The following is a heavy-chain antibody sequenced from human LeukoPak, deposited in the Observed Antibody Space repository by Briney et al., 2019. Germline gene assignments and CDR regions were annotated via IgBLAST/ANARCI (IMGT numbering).Heavy chain of an antibody. Sequence: GGSLRLSCAASGFTFSSYAMHWVRQAPGKGLEWVAVISHDGSNKYYADSVKGRFTISRDNSKNTLYLQMNSLRAEDTAVYYCARAWAEYYYFDYWGQGTLVTVSS. D-gene: IGHD2/OR15-2a*01. CDR1: GFTFSSYA. V-gene: IGHV3-30*01. CDR3: ARAWAEYYYFDY. CDR2: ISHDGSNK. J-gene: IGHJ4*02.